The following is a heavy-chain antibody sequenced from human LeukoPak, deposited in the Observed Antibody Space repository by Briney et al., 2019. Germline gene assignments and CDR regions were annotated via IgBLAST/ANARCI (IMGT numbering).Heavy chain of an antibody. CDR3: TRSGFGGGVHFDY. Sequence: ASVKVSCKASGYTFTNYDINWVRQAAGQGLEWMGWMNPNSGDTGYVEKFQGRVTMTRDTSMNTVYMELSSLRSEDTAVYYCTRSGFGGGVHFDYWGQGTPVTVSS. J-gene: IGHJ4*02. V-gene: IGHV1-8*01. D-gene: IGHD3-16*01. CDR2: MNPNSGDT. CDR1: GYTFTNYD.